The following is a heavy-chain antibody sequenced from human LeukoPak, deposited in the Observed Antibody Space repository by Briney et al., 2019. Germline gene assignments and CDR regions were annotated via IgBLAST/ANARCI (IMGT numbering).Heavy chain of an antibody. J-gene: IGHJ5*02. CDR1: GGSISGSTSY. CDR2: LNYSGTT. CDR3: SRYDSDTGDFDP. D-gene: IGHD3-10*01. V-gene: IGHV4-39*07. Sequence: SETLSLTCTVSGGSISGSTSYWGWIRQSPGKGLEWIGLLNYSGTTYYNPSFKSRVSISIDRSRTQFSLKLSSVTAADTAFYYCSRYDSDTGDFDPWGQGTLVTISS.